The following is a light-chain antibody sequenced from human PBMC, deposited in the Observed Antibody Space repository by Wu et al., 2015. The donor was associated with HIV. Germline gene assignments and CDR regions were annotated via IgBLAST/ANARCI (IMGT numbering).Light chain of an antibody. CDR1: QSVNSH. Sequence: EVVLTQSPATLSLSPGERATLSCRASQSVNSHLAWFQQKPGQAPRLLIYETSNRATGIPARFSGSGSGTDFTLTISRLEPEDFAVYYCQQRMRWPPLTFGGGT. CDR2: ETS. V-gene: IGKV3-11*01. CDR3: QQRMRWPPLT. J-gene: IGKJ4*01.